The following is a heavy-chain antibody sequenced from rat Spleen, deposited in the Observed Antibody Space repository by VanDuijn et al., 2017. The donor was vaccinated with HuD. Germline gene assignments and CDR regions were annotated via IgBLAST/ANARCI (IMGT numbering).Heavy chain of an antibody. CDR1: GFTFSNYA. CDR2: ITSSSGT. Sequence: VQLEESGGGLVQPGESLKLSCSASGFTFSNYAMHWIRQVPGKGLDWVAYITSSSGTVYADAVMGRFTISRDNAKNTLYLQLNSLKSEDTATYYCTRVDTMGTEDYWGQGVMVTVSS. CDR3: TRVDTMGTEDY. J-gene: IGHJ2*01. D-gene: IGHD1-7*01. V-gene: IGHV5-62*01.